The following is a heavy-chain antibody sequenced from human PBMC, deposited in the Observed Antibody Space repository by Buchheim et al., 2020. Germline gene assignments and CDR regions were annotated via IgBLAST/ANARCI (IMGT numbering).Heavy chain of an antibody. CDR1: GFTFSSYS. CDR3: ARQQSILNWFDP. CDR2: INDSGDTI. D-gene: IGHD6-13*01. V-gene: IGHV3-21*05. Sequence: EVQLVESGGGLVKPGGSLRLSCAASGFTFSSYSMNWVRQAPGKGLEWVSYINDSGDTIYYADSVKGRFTISRDDAKNSLFLQMNSLRAEDTAVYYCARQQSILNWFDPWGQGTL. J-gene: IGHJ5*02.